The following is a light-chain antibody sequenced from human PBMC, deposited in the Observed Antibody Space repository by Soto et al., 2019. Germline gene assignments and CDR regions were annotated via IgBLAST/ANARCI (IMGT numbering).Light chain of an antibody. CDR1: SSDVGGYNY. CDR2: EVS. CDR3: TSYTSSSTLVI. Sequence: QSVLTQPASVSGSPGQSITISCTGTSSDVGGYNYVSWYQQHPGKAPKLMIYEVSNRPSGVSNRFSGSKSGNTASLTISGLQADDDAKYYCTSYTSSSTLVIFGGGTKLTVL. J-gene: IGLJ2*01. V-gene: IGLV2-14*01.